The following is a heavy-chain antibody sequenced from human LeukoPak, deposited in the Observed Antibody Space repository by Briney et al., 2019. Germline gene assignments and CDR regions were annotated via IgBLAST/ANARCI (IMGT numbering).Heavy chain of an antibody. V-gene: IGHV1-69*13. CDR3: ARGGDGYNYVYYFDY. D-gene: IGHD5-24*01. Sequence: SVKVSCKASGGTLSSYAISWVRQAPGQGLEWMGGIIPIFGTANYAQKFQGRVTITADESTSTAYMELSSLRSEDTAVYYCARGGDGYNYVYYFDYWGQGTLVTVSS. CDR2: IIPIFGTA. CDR1: GGTLSSYA. J-gene: IGHJ4*02.